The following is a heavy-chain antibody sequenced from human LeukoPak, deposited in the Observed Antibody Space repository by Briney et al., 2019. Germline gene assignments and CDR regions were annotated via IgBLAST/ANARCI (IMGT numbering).Heavy chain of an antibody. CDR1: GGSISSYY. J-gene: IGHJ6*03. CDR2: IYYSGSP. D-gene: IGHD3-16*01. CDR3: ARAGGFAGYMDV. V-gene: IGHV4-59*01. Sequence: SETLSLTCTVSGGSISSYYWSWVRQPPGKGLEWIGYIYYSGSPNYNPSLKSRVTISVDTSKNQLSLKLSSVTAADTAVYYCARAGGFAGYMDVWGKGTTVTISS.